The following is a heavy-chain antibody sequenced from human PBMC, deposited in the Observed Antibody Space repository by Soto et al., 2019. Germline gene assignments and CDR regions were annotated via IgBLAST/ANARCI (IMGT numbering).Heavy chain of an antibody. J-gene: IGHJ6*02. CDR2: IGPSDSYT. Sequence: RQMPGKGLEWMGRIGPSDSYTNYSPSFQGHVTISADKSISTAYLQWSSLKAADTAMYYSPRFYSYYGMEVWVQGTTVPV. CDR3: PRFYSYYGMEV. V-gene: IGHV5-10-1*01.